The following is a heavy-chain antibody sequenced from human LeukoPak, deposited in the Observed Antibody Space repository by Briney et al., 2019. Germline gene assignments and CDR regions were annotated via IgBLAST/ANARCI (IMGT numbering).Heavy chain of an antibody. D-gene: IGHD6-13*01. V-gene: IGHV4-59*08. CDR3: ARQSVAAGTHWFDP. CDR1: GGSINDYY. Sequence: SETLSLTCTVSGGSINDYYWSWFRQRPEKGLEWIGYIYYTGSTHYNPSLKSRVTISVDTSKNQISLRLSSVTAADTAVYYCARQSVAAGTHWFDPWGQGALVTVSS. J-gene: IGHJ5*02. CDR2: IYYTGST.